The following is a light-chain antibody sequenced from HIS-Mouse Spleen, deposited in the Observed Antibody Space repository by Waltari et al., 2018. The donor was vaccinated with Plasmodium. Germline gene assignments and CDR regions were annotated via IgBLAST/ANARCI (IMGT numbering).Light chain of an antibody. Sequence: QSALTQPRSVSGSPGQSVTISCTGTSSDVGGYNYVSWYQQHPGKAPKLMFYDVSNRPSGVPDGFSGSKSGTTASLTISGLQAEDEADYYCCSYAGSYTWVFGGGTKLTVL. J-gene: IGLJ3*02. CDR1: SSDVGGYNY. CDR3: CSYAGSYTWV. V-gene: IGLV2-11*01. CDR2: DVS.